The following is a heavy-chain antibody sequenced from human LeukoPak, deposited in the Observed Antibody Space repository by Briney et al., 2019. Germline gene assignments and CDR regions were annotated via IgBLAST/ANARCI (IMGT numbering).Heavy chain of an antibody. D-gene: IGHD2-15*01. CDR3: ARDRRYSTFDY. J-gene: IGHJ4*02. Sequence: GGSLRLSCAASTYTFSNYWMSWVRRAPGKALEWVANKKEDGSEINYVDSVTGRFTISRDNAKKSLYLQMTSQRVDDTAVYYCARDRRYSTFDYWGQGTLVTVSS. CDR1: TYTFSNYW. V-gene: IGHV3-7*01. CDR2: KKEDGSEI.